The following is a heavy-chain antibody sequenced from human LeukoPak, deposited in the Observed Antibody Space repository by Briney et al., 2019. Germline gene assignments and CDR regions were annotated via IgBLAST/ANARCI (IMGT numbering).Heavy chain of an antibody. CDR2: XXXIFGTA. V-gene: IGHV1-69*05. J-gene: IGHJ4*02. CDR1: TFSSYA. Sequence: TFSSYAXXXXXQAPXQGLXXXGXXXXIFGTANYAQKFQGRVTITTDESTSTAYMELSSLKASDTAMYYCARLPQRGYSGYDKLDYWGQGILVTVFS. CDR3: ARLPQRGYSGYDKLDY. D-gene: IGHD5-12*01.